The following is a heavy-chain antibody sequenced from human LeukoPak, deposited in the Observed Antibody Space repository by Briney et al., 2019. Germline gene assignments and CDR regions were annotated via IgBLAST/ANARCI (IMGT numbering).Heavy chain of an antibody. CDR1: GDSISNGSYQ. V-gene: IGHV4-39*01. CDR3: ARYLRLQLKYAFDI. Sequence: PSETLSLTCTVSGDSISNGSYQWGWIRQPPGKGLEWIGSIHYIGSTYYNPSPKSRVTRSLDTSKHPLSMKLSSVPAADTAVYYCARYLRLQLKYAFDIWGHGTMVTVSS. D-gene: IGHD5-24*01. J-gene: IGHJ3*02. CDR2: IHYIGST.